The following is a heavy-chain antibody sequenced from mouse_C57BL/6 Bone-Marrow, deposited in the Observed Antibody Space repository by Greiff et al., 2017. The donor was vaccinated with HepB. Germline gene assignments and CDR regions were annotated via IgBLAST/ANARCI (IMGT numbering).Heavy chain of an antibody. CDR3: AREGYYGSHFDY. CDR2: IYPRSGNT. J-gene: IGHJ2*01. D-gene: IGHD1-1*01. V-gene: IGHV1-81*01. CDR1: GYTFTSYG. Sequence: VQLQESGAELARPGASVKLSCKASGYTFTSYGISWVKQRTGQGLEWIGEIYPRSGNTYYNEKFKGKATLTADKSSSTAYMELRSLTSEDSAVYFCAREGYYGSHFDYWGQGTTLTVSS.